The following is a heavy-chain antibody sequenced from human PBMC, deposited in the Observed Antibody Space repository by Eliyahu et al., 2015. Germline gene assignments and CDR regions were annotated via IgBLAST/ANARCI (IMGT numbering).Heavy chain of an antibody. CDR3: ARSPPRIVGATSFDY. Sequence: EVQLVESGGGLVKPGGSXRLSCAASGFTFSSYSMNWVRQAPGKXLEWVSSISSSSSYIYYADSVKGRFTISRDNAKNSLYLQMNSLRAEDTAVYYCARSPPRIVGATSFDYWGQGTLVTVSS. D-gene: IGHD1-26*01. V-gene: IGHV3-21*01. J-gene: IGHJ4*02. CDR2: ISSSSSYI. CDR1: GFTFSSYS.